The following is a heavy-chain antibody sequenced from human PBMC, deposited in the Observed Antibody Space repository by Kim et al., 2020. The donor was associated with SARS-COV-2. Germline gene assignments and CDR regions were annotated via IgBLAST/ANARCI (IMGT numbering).Heavy chain of an antibody. CDR1: GFTFSSYW. Sequence: GGSLRLSCAASGFTFSSYWMSWVRQAPGKGLEWVANIKQDGSEKYYVDSVKGRFTISRDNAKNSLYLQMNSLRAEDTAVYYCAREWIQLWSHRDYYYGMDVWGQGTTVTVSS. CDR2: IKQDGSEK. J-gene: IGHJ6*02. CDR3: AREWIQLWSHRDYYYGMDV. D-gene: IGHD5-18*01. V-gene: IGHV3-7*03.